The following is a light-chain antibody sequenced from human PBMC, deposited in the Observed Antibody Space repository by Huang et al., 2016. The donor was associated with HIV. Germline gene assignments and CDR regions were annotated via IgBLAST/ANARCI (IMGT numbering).Light chain of an antibody. V-gene: IGKV3-20*01. CDR3: QHYGTSSWT. CDR1: QSVSSSF. J-gene: IGKJ1*01. Sequence: IVLTQSPGTLSLSPGERATLSCRASQSVSSSFLPWYQQKPGQAPRLLSQRTSSRVPCIPERFRGSGSGTDFTLTINRLESEDFAVYYCQHYGTSSWTFGQGTKIEVK. CDR2: RTS.